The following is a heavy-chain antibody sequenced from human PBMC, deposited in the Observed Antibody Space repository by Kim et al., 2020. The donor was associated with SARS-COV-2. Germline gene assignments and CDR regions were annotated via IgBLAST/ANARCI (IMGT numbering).Heavy chain of an antibody. CDR2: GST. J-gene: IGHJ4*02. V-gene: IGHV4-59*01. Sequence: GSTNYNPSLKSRVTISVHTSKNQFSLKLSSVTAADTAVYYCASSQYYFDYWGQGTLVTVSS. CDR3: ASSQYYFDY. D-gene: IGHD4-4*01.